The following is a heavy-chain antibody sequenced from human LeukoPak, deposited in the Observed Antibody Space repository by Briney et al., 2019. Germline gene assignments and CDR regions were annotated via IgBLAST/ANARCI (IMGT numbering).Heavy chain of an antibody. Sequence: SETLSLTCTVSGYSISSGYYWGWIRQPPGKGLEWIGSIYYSGSTYYNPSLKSRVTISVDTSKNQFSLKLSSVTAADTAVYYCAGQGYCSGGSCLDYWGQGTLVTVSS. CDR1: GYSISSGYY. CDR3: AGQGYCSGGSCLDY. D-gene: IGHD2-15*01. CDR2: IYYSGST. J-gene: IGHJ4*02. V-gene: IGHV4-38-2*02.